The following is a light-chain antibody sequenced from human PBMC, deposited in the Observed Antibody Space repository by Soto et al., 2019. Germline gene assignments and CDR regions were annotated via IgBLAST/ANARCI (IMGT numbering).Light chain of an antibody. Sequence: DIPMTQSPSSLSASVGDRVTITCRASQGISTYLVWYQQKPGTVPKLLIFAESTLQSGVPSRFSGSGSGTDFTLTISSLQPEDVATYYCQNYNGAPWTFGQGTKVEIK. J-gene: IGKJ1*01. CDR3: QNYNGAPWT. CDR2: AES. CDR1: QGISTY. V-gene: IGKV1-27*01.